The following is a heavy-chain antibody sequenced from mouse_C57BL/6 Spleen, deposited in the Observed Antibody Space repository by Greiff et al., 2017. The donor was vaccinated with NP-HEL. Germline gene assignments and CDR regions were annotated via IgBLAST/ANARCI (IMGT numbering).Heavy chain of an antibody. CDR2: IDPSDSYT. CDR3: ARAYYYGSSPYYFDY. Sequence: QVQLQQPGAELVMPGASVKLSCKASGYTFTSYWMHWVKQRPGQGLEWIGEIDPSDSYTNYNQKFKGKSTLPVDKSSSTAYMQLSSLTSEDSAVYYCARAYYYGSSPYYFDYWGQGTTLTVSS. D-gene: IGHD1-1*01. J-gene: IGHJ2*01. V-gene: IGHV1-69*01. CDR1: GYTFTSYW.